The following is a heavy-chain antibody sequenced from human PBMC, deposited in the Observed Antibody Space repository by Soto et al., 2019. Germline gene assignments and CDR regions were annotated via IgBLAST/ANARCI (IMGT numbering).Heavy chain of an antibody. CDR2: IYYSGST. V-gene: IGHV4-39*01. CDR1: GGSISSSSYY. CDR3: SRQRSTCWFDP. J-gene: IGHJ5*02. Sequence: SETLSLTCTVSGGSISSSSYYWGWIRQPPGKGLEWIGSIYYSGSTYYNPSLKSRVTISVDTSKNQFSLKLSSVTAADTAVYYWSRQRSTCWFDPLGQGTLVTVSS.